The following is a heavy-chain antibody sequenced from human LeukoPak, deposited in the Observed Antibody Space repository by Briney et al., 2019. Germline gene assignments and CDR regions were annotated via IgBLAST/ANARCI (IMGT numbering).Heavy chain of an antibody. CDR3: ARGPDFYDRLTLFYY. Sequence: GGSLRLSCAGSGFPFTSYSMSWVRQAPGKVLEWVSSISSSSSYIYYADSVKGRFTISRDNAKNSLYLQMNSLRAEDTAVYYCARGPDFYDRLTLFYYWGQGTLVTVSS. V-gene: IGHV3-21*01. CDR2: ISSSSSYI. J-gene: IGHJ4*02. D-gene: IGHD3-22*01. CDR1: GFPFTSYS.